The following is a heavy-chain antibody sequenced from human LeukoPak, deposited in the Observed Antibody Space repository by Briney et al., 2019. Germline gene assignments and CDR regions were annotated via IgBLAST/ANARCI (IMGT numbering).Heavy chain of an antibody. CDR1: GYTFTGYY. V-gene: IGHV1-2*02. J-gene: IGHJ3*02. CDR2: INPNSGGT. CDR3: ARDVIIAARLSKNRGFDAFDI. D-gene: IGHD6-6*01. Sequence: ASVKVSYKASGYTFTGYYMHWVRQAPGQGLEWMGWINPNSGGTNYAQKFQGRVTMTRDTSISTAYMELRSLRSDDTAVYYCARDVIIAARLSKNRGFDAFDIWGQGTMVTVSS.